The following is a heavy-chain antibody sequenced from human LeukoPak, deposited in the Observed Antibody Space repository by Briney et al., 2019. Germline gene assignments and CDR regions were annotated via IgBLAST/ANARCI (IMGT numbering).Heavy chain of an antibody. CDR1: GGSISSYN. V-gene: IGHV4-59*08. CDR3: ARRSLYGDYLY. D-gene: IGHD4-17*01. J-gene: IGHJ4*02. Sequence: PSETLSLTCTVSGGSISSYNWSWIRQPPGMGLEWIGYIYYSGSTNYNPSLKSRVTISVDTSKNQFSLKLSSVTAADTAVYYCARRSLYGDYLYWGQGTLVTVSS. CDR2: IYYSGST.